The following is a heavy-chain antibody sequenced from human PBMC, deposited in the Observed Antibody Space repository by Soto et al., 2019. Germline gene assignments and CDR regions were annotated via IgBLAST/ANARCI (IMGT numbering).Heavy chain of an antibody. V-gene: IGHV3-23*01. CDR1: GFTFSSYA. J-gene: IGHJ6*04. Sequence: PGGSLRLSCAASGFTFSSYAMSWVRQAPGKGLEWVSAISGSGGSTYYADSVKGRFTISRDTSKNTLYLQMNSLRAEDTALYYFAKPLSPAATPLQYYDFYTFEVWGKRTRVRASS. CDR2: ISGSGGST. D-gene: IGHD2-2*01. CDR3: AKPLSPAATPLQYYDFYTFEV.